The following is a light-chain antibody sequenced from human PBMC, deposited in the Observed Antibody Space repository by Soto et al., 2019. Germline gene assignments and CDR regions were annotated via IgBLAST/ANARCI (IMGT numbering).Light chain of an antibody. CDR1: SSDVGSNDL. Sequence: QSVLSQPASVSGSPGQSITISCTGTSSDVGSNDLVSCYQQHPGKAPKLMIYEVSKRPSGISNRLSGSKSGNTASLTFSGLQAEDEGDYYCCSYVGRSDSYVFGAGTKVTVL. V-gene: IGLV2-23*02. J-gene: IGLJ1*01. CDR3: CSYVGRSDSYV. CDR2: EVS.